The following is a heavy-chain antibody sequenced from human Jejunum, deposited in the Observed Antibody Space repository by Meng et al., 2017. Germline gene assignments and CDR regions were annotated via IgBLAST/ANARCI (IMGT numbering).Heavy chain of an antibody. V-gene: IGHV5-51*01. CDR2: IYTADSDI. D-gene: IGHD1-14*01. CDR1: GYSFSSTW. Sequence: GESLKISCKGSGYSFSSTWTAWVRQMPGKGLEWMGLIYTADSDIRYSPSFKGLVTISADKSISTAYLKWSSMKASDSAIYCCARPSRNVPDYWGQGTVVTVSS. CDR3: ARPSRNVPDY. J-gene: IGHJ4*02.